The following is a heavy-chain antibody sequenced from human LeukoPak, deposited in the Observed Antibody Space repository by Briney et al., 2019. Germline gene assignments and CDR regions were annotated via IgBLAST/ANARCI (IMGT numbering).Heavy chain of an antibody. CDR1: GGSISSYY. V-gene: IGHV4-59*01. Sequence: SETLSLTCTVSGGSISSYYWSWIRQPPGKGLEWIGYIYYSGSTNYNPSLKSRVTISVDTSKNQFSLKLSSVTAADTAVYYCARVSEMATFFDYWGQGTLVTASS. D-gene: IGHD5-24*01. J-gene: IGHJ4*02. CDR3: ARVSEMATFFDY. CDR2: IYYSGST.